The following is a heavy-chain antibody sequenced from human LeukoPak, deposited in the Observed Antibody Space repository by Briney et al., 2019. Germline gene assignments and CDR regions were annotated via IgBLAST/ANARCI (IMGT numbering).Heavy chain of an antibody. Sequence: PGGSLRLSCAASGFTFSSYSMNWVRQAPGKGLEWVSSISSSSSYIYYADSVKGRFTISRDNAKNSLYLQMNSLRAEDTAVYYCARERGDYYYYMDVWGKGTTVTVSS. V-gene: IGHV3-21*01. CDR3: ARERGDYYYYMDV. CDR1: GFTFSSYS. J-gene: IGHJ6*03. CDR2: ISSSSSYI.